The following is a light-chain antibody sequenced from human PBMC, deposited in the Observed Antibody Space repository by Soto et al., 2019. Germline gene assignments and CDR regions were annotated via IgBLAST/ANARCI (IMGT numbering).Light chain of an antibody. V-gene: IGLV1-40*01. Sequence: VLTHPAAVNGVPLHRGTIFCTGSSSNIGAGYDVHWYQQLPGTAPKLLIYGNSNRPSGVPDRFSGSKSGTSASLAITGLQAEDEADYYCQSYDSSLSGYVFGTGTKVTVL. CDR1: SSNIGAGYD. J-gene: IGLJ1*01. CDR3: QSYDSSLSGYV. CDR2: GNS.